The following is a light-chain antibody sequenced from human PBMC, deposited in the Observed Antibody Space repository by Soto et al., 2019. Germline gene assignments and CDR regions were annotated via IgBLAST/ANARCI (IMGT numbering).Light chain of an antibody. CDR3: SSYAGSTNPNFV. J-gene: IGLJ1*01. CDR2: EVN. V-gene: IGLV2-8*01. CDR1: TSDVGGYNY. Sequence: QSVLTQPPSASGSPGQSVTISCTGTTSDVGGYNYVSWYQQHPGKAPKLMIYEVNKRPSGVPDRFSGSKSGNTASPTASGLQAEDEADYYCSSYAGSTNPNFVFGTGTKVTVL.